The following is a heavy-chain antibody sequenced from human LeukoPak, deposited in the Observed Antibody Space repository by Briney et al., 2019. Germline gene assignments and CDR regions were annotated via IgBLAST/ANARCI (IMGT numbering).Heavy chain of an antibody. D-gene: IGHD1-26*01. CDR3: ARHRWEATGGMDV. Sequence: PSETLSLTCTVSGGSISSYYWSWIRQPPGKGLEWIGYIYYSGSTNYNSSLKSRVTISVDTSKNQFSLKLSSVTAADTAVYYCARHRWEATGGMDVWGQGTTVTVSS. J-gene: IGHJ6*02. CDR1: GGSISSYY. V-gene: IGHV4-59*08. CDR2: IYYSGST.